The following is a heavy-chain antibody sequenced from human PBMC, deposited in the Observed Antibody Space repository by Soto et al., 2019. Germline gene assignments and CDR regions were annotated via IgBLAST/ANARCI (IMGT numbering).Heavy chain of an antibody. CDR1: GGSLSSGAYY. D-gene: IGHD2-2*01. Sequence: SETLSLTCTVSGGSLSSGAYYWSWIRQHPGKGLEWIGYIYYSGSTYYNPSLESRVTISIDRSKNQFSLKLSSVTAADTAVYYCVRVPDYWGQGILVTVSS. CDR3: VRVPDY. V-gene: IGHV4-30-4*08. J-gene: IGHJ4*02. CDR2: IYYSGST.